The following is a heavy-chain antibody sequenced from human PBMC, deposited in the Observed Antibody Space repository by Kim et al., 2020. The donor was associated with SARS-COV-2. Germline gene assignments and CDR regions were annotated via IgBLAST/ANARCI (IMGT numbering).Heavy chain of an antibody. J-gene: IGHJ6*02. CDR3: ARLLFGELAAGEQLYGMDV. CDR2: IYPGDSDT. Sequence: GESLKISCKGSGYSFTSYWIGWVRQMPGKGLEWMGIIYPGDSDTRYSPSFQGQVTILADKSISTAYLQWSSLKASDTAMYYCARLLFGELAAGEQLYGMDVWGQGTTVTVSS. CDR1: GYSFTSYW. D-gene: IGHD3-10*02. V-gene: IGHV5-51*01.